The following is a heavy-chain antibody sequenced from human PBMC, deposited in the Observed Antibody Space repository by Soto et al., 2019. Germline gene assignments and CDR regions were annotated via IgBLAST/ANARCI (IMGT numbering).Heavy chain of an antibody. CDR1: RYSISSGYY. V-gene: IGHV4-38-2*01. CDR3: ARGEWELFDFDY. D-gene: IGHD1-26*01. CDR2: IYHSGST. J-gene: IGHJ4*02. Sequence: SATLSITCAVSRYSISSGYYWGWIRQPPGKGLEWIGSIYHSGSTYYNPSLKSRVTISLDTSKNQFSLKLSSVTAADTAVYYCARGEWELFDFDYWGQGTLVTVSS.